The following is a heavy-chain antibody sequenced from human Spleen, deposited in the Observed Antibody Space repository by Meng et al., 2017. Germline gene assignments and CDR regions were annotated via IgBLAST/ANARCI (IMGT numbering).Heavy chain of an antibody. CDR3: ASSITGTLDVNFDY. CDR1: GGSMSSYS. V-gene: IGHV4-59*01. D-gene: IGHD1-20*01. Sequence: SETLSLTCTVSGGSMSSYSWSWIRQPPGKGLEWIGYIYYSGTTNYNPSLKSRVTISVDTSKKQFSLKLTSVTAADTAVYYCASSITGTLDVNFDYWGQGTLVTVSS. CDR2: IYYSGTT. J-gene: IGHJ4*02.